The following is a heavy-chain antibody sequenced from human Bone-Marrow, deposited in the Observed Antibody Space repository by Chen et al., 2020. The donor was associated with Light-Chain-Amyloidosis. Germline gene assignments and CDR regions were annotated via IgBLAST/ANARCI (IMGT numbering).Heavy chain of an antibody. J-gene: IGHJ6*02. Sequence: QVQLQESGPGLVKPSQTLSLICSVSGVSVSSGDYFWSWIRQSPGKGLEWIGYIYHSEGIHYSPSLKSRVTISIDASKNQFSLQLRSVTAADTALYYCSRGGLAYCGGDCYRGMDVWGQGTMVTVSS. CDR2: IYHSEGI. CDR1: GVSVSSGDYF. CDR3: SRGGLAYCGGDCYRGMDV. V-gene: IGHV4-30-4*01. D-gene: IGHD2-21*02.